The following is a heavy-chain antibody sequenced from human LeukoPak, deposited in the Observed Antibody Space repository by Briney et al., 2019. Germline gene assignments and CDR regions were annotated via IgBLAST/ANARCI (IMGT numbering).Heavy chain of an antibody. Sequence: ASGTVSCKASGSTFSDYFIHWVRQAPGQRLEWMGGMNPNTDDREYVQKFQGTLTMSSDTSISTAYMDLSGLTSDDTAVYYCARGDYVWGSYRQPFDYWGQGTLVTVSS. CDR1: GSTFSDYF. D-gene: IGHD3-16*02. CDR3: ARGDYVWGSYRQPFDY. CDR2: MNPNTDDR. J-gene: IGHJ4*02. V-gene: IGHV1-2*02.